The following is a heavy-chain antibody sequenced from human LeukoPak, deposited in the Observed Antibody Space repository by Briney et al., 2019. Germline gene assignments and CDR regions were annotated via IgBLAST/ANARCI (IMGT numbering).Heavy chain of an antibody. CDR3: ARGPVDYYGSGSYYSYGMDV. V-gene: IGHV1-69*13. CDR1: GGTFSSYA. J-gene: IGHJ6*04. CDR2: IIPIFGTA. Sequence: SVKVSCKASGGTFSSYAISWVRQAPGQGLEWMGGIIPIFGTANYAQKFQGRATITADESTSTAYMELSSLRSEDTAVYYCARGPVDYYGSGSYYSYGMDVWGKGTTVTVSS. D-gene: IGHD3-10*01.